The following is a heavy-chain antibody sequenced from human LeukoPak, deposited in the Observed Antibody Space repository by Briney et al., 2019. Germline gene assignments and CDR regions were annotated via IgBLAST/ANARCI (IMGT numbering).Heavy chain of an antibody. CDR2: INEDAGEK. CDR1: GFTFSSYW. CDR3: ARDDTHYFDSSNSYYDALDI. D-gene: IGHD3-22*01. V-gene: IGHV3-7*01. Sequence: GGSLRLSCAASGFTFSSYWMTWVRQAPGKGLEWVANINEDAGEKNYVDSVKGRFTISRDNAKNSLFLQMNSLRAEDTAVYYCARDDTHYFDSSNSYYDALDIWGQGTMVTVPS. J-gene: IGHJ3*02.